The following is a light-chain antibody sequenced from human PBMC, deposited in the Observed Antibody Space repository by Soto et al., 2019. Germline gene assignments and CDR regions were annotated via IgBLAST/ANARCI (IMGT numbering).Light chain of an antibody. CDR1: SGSIATNY. V-gene: IGLV6-57*04. J-gene: IGLJ3*02. CDR2: EDK. CDR3: QSSQDDFWV. Sequence: NFMLTQPHSVSESPGKTVTISCTRSSGSIATNYVQWYQQRPGSAPTTVIYEDKLRPSGVPDRFSGSIDSSSNSATLTISGLKPEDEADYYCQSSQDDFWVFGGGTKLTVL.